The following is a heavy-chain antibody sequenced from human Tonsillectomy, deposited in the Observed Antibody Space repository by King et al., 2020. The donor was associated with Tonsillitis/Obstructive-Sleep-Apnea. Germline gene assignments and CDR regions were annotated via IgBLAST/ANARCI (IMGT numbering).Heavy chain of an antibody. V-gene: IGHV3-53*01. CDR1: GFTVSSNY. CDR3: ARELLVDRWSGYDLRVFDY. D-gene: IGHD5-12*01. Sequence: VQLVESGGGLIQPGGSLRLSCAASGFTVSSNYMSWVRQAPGKGLEWVSVIYSGGSTYYADSVKGRFTISRDNSKNTLYLQMNSLRAEDTAVYYCARELLVDRWSGYDLRVFDYWGQGTLVTVSS. J-gene: IGHJ4*02. CDR2: IYSGGST.